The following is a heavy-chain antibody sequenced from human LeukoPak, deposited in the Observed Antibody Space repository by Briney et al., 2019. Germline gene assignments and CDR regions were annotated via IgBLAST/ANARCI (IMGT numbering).Heavy chain of an antibody. D-gene: IGHD3-10*01. CDR1: GYTFTSYA. CDR2: INAGSGNT. Sequence: ASVKASCKASGYTFTSYAMHWVRQAPGQRIEWMGWINAGSGNTKYSQKFQGRVTITRDTSASTAYMELSSLRSEDTAVYYCAKDYGSGSYHYWGQGTLVTVSS. CDR3: AKDYGSGSYHY. V-gene: IGHV1-3*01. J-gene: IGHJ4*02.